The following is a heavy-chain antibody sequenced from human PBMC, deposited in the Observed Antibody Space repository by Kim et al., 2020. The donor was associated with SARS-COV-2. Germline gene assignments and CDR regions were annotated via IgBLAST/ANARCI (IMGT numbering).Heavy chain of an antibody. CDR1: GFTVSSNY. Sequence: GGSLRLSCAASGFTVSSNYMSWVRQAPGKGLEWVSVIYSGGSTYYSDSLKGRFTISRDNSKNTLYLQMNSLRAEDTAVYYCARDSASRFTIFGVGHAAFGIWGQVTMVTVSS. CDR2: IYSGGST. D-gene: IGHD3-3*01. CDR3: ARDSASRFTIFGVGHAAFGI. V-gene: IGHV3-66*01. J-gene: IGHJ3*02.